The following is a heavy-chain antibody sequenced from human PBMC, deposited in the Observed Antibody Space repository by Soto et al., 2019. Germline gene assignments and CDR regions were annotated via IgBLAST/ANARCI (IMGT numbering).Heavy chain of an antibody. V-gene: IGHV3-30*18. J-gene: IGHJ5*02. Sequence: GGSLRLSCAASGFTFNSYGMHWVRQAPGKGLEWVAVISYDGSDKYYPDSVKGRFTISRDNSKNTLYLQMNSLRAEDTAVYFCAKAYYDSSVYPPWSQGTLVTVSS. CDR2: ISYDGSDK. D-gene: IGHD3-22*01. CDR3: AKAYYDSSVYPP. CDR1: GFTFNSYG.